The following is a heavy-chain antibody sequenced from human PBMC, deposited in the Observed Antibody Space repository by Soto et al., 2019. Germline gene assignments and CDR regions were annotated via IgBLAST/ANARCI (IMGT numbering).Heavy chain of an antibody. Sequence: QVQLVQSGAEEKKPGASVRVSCKASGYMFTAFAIHWVLQAPGQRLEWMGWIHPGNGDTRYSQRFQGRVTFTKDTSASTVYMEWSSLRSEDTAAYYCARGGHVSAPGNHALDNWGQGTLAAVSS. CDR1: GYMFTAFA. J-gene: IGHJ4*02. CDR3: ARGGHVSAPGNHALDN. CDR2: IHPGNGDT. V-gene: IGHV1-3*05. D-gene: IGHD6-13*01.